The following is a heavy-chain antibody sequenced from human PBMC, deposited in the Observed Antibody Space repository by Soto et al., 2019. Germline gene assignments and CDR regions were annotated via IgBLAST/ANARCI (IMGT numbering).Heavy chain of an antibody. CDR2: SIPILGTG. CDR1: GGTFGSYG. V-gene: IGHV1-69*01. CDR3: ASIHGSGHYYYGMYV. D-gene: IGHD3-10*01. Sequence: QVQLVQSGAELKKPGSSLKVSCKASGGTFGSYGISWVRQAPGQGLEWMGGSIPILGTGNYAQKFQGRVTTTADESTSTANMDRSSLRSDDTAVDYCASIHGSGHYYYGMYVRGKGTTVTVSS. J-gene: IGHJ6*04.